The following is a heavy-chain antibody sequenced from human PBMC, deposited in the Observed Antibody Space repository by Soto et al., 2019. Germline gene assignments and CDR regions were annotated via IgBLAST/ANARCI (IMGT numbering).Heavy chain of an antibody. V-gene: IGHV3-7*01. CDR1: GCTIVGYC. CDR3: ARSIAARLNWFDP. J-gene: IGHJ5*02. CDR2: IKQDGSEK. Sequence: GGSLRHPCAASGCTIVGYCVSWIRQDPGKGLEWVANIKQDGSEKYYVDSVKGRFTISRDNAKNSLYLQMNSLRAEDTAVYYSARSIAARLNWFDPWGKGTLVTVSS. D-gene: IGHD6-6*01.